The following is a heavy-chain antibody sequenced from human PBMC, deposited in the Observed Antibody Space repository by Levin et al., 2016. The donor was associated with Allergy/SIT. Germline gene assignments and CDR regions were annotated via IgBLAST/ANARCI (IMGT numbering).Heavy chain of an antibody. CDR3: ARLGYSVNWRQVLGVGGRYYGIDV. V-gene: IGHV4-39*01. Sequence: SETLSLTCSVSAGSITSSSHYWGWIRQPPGKGLEWIASFYNSESPYYNPSLQSRVTISADTSKNQFSLRLTSVTAADTAVYYCARLGYSVNWRQVLGVGGRYYGIDVWGHGTTVTVSS. CDR1: AGSITSSSHY. D-gene: IGHD6-13*01. J-gene: IGHJ6*02. CDR2: FYNSESP.